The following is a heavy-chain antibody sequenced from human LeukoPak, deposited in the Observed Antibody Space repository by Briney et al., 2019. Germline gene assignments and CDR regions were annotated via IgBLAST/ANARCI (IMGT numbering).Heavy chain of an antibody. CDR3: AKDRPNYYGSNGHYYKLNGDC. CDR1: GFTFSSYA. D-gene: IGHD3-22*01. CDR2: ITSSGAAT. V-gene: IGHV3-23*01. Sequence: GGSLRLSCAASGFTFSSYAMSWVRQAPGKGLEWVSSITSSGAATYYADSVKGRFTIPSDNSDNTLYLQMNSLRAEDTAVYYCAKDRPNYYGSNGHYYKLNGDCWGQGTLVTVSS. J-gene: IGHJ4*02.